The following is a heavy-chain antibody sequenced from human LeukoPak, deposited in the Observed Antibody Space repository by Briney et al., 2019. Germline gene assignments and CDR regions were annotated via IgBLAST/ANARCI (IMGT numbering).Heavy chain of an antibody. J-gene: IGHJ4*02. CDR2: IYYSGLYYSGST. Sequence: SETLSLTCTVSGGSISSRSYYWGWIRQPPGKGLEWIGSIYYSGLYYSGSTYYNPSPKSRVTISVDTSKNQFSLKLSSVTAADTAVYYCARSITIFGVVIPTYFDYWGQGTLVTVSS. CDR1: GGSISSRSYY. D-gene: IGHD3-3*01. V-gene: IGHV4-39*01. CDR3: ARSITIFGVVIPTYFDY.